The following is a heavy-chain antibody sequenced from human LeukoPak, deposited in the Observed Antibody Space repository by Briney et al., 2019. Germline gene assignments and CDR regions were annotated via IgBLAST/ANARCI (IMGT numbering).Heavy chain of an antibody. V-gene: IGHV3-15*01. CDR3: TTESETIDY. J-gene: IGHJ4*02. Sequence: GRSLRLSCAASGFTFSGSALHWVRQAPGKGLEWVGRIKSKTDGGTTDYAAPVKGRFTISRDDSKNTLYLQMNSLKTEDTAVYYCTTESETIDYWGQGTLVTVSS. CDR2: IKSKTDGGTT. CDR1: GFTFSGSA.